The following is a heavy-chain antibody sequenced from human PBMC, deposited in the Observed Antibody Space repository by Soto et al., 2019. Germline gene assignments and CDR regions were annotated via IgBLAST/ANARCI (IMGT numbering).Heavy chain of an antibody. D-gene: IGHD3-3*01. CDR3: ARGQRFSDWFDP. J-gene: IGHJ5*02. Sequence: SETLSLTCTVSVGSMSSYYWTWIRQPAGKGLEWIGRVYSSGGTHYNPSLKSRVTISLDTSKNQFSLRLLSVTDADTAVYYCARGQRFSDWFDPWGQGTLVTVSS. CDR2: VYSSGGT. V-gene: IGHV4-4*07. CDR1: VGSMSSYY.